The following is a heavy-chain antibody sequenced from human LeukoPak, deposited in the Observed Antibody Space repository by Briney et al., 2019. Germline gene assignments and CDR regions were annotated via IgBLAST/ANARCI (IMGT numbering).Heavy chain of an antibody. D-gene: IGHD5-24*01. CDR3: ARTLGGFTVDRATGFDL. CDR2: ISAYEGNT. V-gene: IGHV1-18*01. Sequence: ASVKVSCKASGYNFEILGISWVRQAPGQGLEWMGWISAYEGNTDYAQKFEDRVTMTTDTSTNTAYMDLRNLTSDDTAVYYCARTLGGFTVDRATGFDLWSRGTLVTVSS. CDR1: GYNFEILG. J-gene: IGHJ2*01.